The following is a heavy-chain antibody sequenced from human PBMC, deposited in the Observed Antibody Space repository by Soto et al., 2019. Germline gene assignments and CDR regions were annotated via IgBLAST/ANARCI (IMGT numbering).Heavy chain of an antibody. V-gene: IGHV5-51*01. CDR3: ARIPFAATGFYFDY. CDR1: GYTFNNYW. D-gene: IGHD6-13*01. Sequence: GESLKISCKASGYTFNNYWIGWVRQMPEKGREWMGFIYPDDSDTKYSPSFQGQVTISVDKSITTASLQWSSLKASDTAMYYCARIPFAATGFYFDYWAQGTLVTVSS. CDR2: IYPDDSDT. J-gene: IGHJ4*02.